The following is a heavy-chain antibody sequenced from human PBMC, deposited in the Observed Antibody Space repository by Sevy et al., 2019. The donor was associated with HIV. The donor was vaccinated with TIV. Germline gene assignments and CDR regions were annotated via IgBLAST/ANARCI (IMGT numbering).Heavy chain of an antibody. CDR2: INHSGST. D-gene: IGHD3-16*02. CDR3: ARGGERVIPSPVLGLGPWTKYWYFDL. J-gene: IGHJ2*01. Sequence: SETLSLTCAVYVGSFSNYYWTWIRQPPGKGLEWIGEINHSGSTNHNPSLKSRFTMSVDTSKNQFSLKLSSVTAADTAIYYCARGGERVIPSPVLGLGPWTKYWYFDLWGRGTLVTVSS. V-gene: IGHV4-34*01. CDR1: VGSFSNYY.